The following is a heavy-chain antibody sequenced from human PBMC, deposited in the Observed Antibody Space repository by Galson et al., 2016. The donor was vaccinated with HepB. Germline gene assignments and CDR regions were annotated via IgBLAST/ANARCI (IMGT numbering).Heavy chain of an antibody. CDR1: GFNFGAYS. V-gene: IGHV3-48*02. D-gene: IGHD6-13*01. J-gene: IGHJ5*02. Sequence: SLRLSCAASGFNFGAYSMNWVRQAPGKGLEWISYLSNTRSVIHYADSVKGRFPISRDKVNNSLYPQMNSLRDEDTAVYYCARHSRPELGIEPTGTRWFDPWGQGTLVTVSS. CDR2: LSNTRSVI. CDR3: ARHSRPELGIEPTGTRWFDP.